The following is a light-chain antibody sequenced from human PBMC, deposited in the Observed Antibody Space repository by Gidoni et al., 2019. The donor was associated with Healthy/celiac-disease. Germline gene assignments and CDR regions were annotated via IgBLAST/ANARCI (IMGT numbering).Light chain of an antibody. CDR2: GAS. Sequence: EIVLTQSPGTLSLSPGERATLSCRASQSVSSSYLAWYQQKPGQAPRLRIYGASSRATGIPDRFSGSGSGTDFTLTISRLEPEDFAVYYCQQYGSSPITFXPXTKVDIK. V-gene: IGKV3-20*01. J-gene: IGKJ3*01. CDR1: QSVSSSY. CDR3: QQYGSSPIT.